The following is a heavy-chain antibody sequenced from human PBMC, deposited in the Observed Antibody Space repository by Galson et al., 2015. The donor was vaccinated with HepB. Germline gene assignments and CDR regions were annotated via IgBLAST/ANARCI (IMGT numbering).Heavy chain of an antibody. CDR2: IYSGGST. J-gene: IGHJ4*02. D-gene: IGHD6-13*01. Sequence: SLRLSCAASGFTVSSHYMSWVRQAPGKGLEWVSVIYSGGSTYYADSVKGRFTISRHNSKNTLYLQMNSLRAEDTAVYYCARGSSSWYPYFDYWGQGTLVTVSS. V-gene: IGHV3-53*04. CDR3: ARGSSSWYPYFDY. CDR1: GFTVSSHY.